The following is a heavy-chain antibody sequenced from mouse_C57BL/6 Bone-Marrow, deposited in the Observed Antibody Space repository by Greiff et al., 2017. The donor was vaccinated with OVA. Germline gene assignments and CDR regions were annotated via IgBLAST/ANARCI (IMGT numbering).Heavy chain of an antibody. D-gene: IGHD1-1*01. CDR3: ARFIETAMDY. Sequence: QVQLQQSGAELVKPGASVTMSCKASGYTFTSYWITWVKQRPGQGLEWIGDIYPGSGSTNYNEKFKSKATLTVDTSSSTAYMQLSSLTSEDSSVYYCARFIETAMDYWGQGTSVTVSS. V-gene: IGHV1-55*01. J-gene: IGHJ4*01. CDR1: GYTFTSYW. CDR2: IYPGSGST.